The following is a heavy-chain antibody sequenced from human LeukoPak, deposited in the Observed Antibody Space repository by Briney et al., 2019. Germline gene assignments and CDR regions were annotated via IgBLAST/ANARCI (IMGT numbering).Heavy chain of an antibody. Sequence: ASVKVSCKASGGTFSSYAISGVRQAPGQGLEWMGRIIPIFGIANYAQKFQGRVTITADKSTSTAYMELSSLRSEDTAVYYCARDYGGNSELTFDYWGQGTLVTVSS. D-gene: IGHD4-23*01. V-gene: IGHV1-69*04. CDR3: ARDYGGNSELTFDY. CDR1: GGTFSSYA. CDR2: IIPIFGIA. J-gene: IGHJ4*02.